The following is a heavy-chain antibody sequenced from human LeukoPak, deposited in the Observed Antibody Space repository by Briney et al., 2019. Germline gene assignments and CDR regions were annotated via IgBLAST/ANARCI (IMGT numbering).Heavy chain of an antibody. D-gene: IGHD3-22*01. Sequence: SETLSLTCAVYGGSFSGYYWSWIRQPPGKGLEWIGEINHSGSTNYNPSLKSRVTISVDTSKNQFSLKLSSVTAADTAVYYCARGFDYYDTRYNAFDIWGQGTMVSVSS. CDR1: GGSFSGYY. CDR2: INHSGST. J-gene: IGHJ3*02. CDR3: ARGFDYYDTRYNAFDI. V-gene: IGHV4-34*01.